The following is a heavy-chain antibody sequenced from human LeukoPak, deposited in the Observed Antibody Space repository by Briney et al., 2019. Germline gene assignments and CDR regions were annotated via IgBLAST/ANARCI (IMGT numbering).Heavy chain of an antibody. V-gene: IGHV1-2*06. CDR2: INPNSGAT. J-gene: IGHJ4*02. D-gene: IGHD2-2*01. Sequence: ASVKVSCKASGYTFTGYYIHWVRQAPGQGLEWMGRINPNSGATKYAQKFQGRVSMTRDTSISTAYMDLSGVTSDDTAVYYCGRAGYCTGTSCHEGHMVVNFDHWGQGTLVTVSS. CDR1: GYTFTGYY. CDR3: GRAGYCTGTSCHEGHMVVNFDH.